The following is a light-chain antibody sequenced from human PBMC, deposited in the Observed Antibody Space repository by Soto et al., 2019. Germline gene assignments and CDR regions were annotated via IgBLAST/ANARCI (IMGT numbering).Light chain of an antibody. CDR2: GAS. CDR3: QQDDSSPVT. Sequence: EIVLTQSPGTLSLSPGERATLSCRASQSVSSSYLAWYQQKPGQAPRLLIYGASSRATGIPDRFKGSESGTDFTLTISRLELEDFAVYYCQQDDSSPVTFGQGTKVEI. V-gene: IGKV3-20*01. CDR1: QSVSSSY. J-gene: IGKJ1*01.